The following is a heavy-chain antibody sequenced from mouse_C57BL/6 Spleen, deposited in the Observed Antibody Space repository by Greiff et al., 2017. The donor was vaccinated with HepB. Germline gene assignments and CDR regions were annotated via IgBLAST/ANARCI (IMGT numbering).Heavy chain of an antibody. CDR2: IHPNSGST. V-gene: IGHV1-64*01. CDR3: ARTNFYAMDY. D-gene: IGHD4-1*01. J-gene: IGHJ4*01. CDR1: GYTFTSYW. Sequence: QVQLQQPGAELVKPGASVKLSCKASGYTFTSYWMHWVKQRPGQGLEWIGTIHPNSGSTNYNEKFKSKATLTVDKSSSTAYMQLRSLTSEDSAVYYCARTNFYAMDYWGQGTSVTVSS.